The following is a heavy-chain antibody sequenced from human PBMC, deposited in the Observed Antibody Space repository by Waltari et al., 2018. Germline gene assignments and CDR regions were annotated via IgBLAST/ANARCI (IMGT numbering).Heavy chain of an antibody. Sequence: EVQLVESGGDLIQPGGSLRLSCAASGFSFRSYSLSWGRQAPGKGLEWISYLSGSSLTKHYAGSVKGRFSISRDNAENSVHLQMNSLRVEDTAVYYCARDRGYYDRSGYYPFDSWGQGTLVIVSS. V-gene: IGHV3-48*04. D-gene: IGHD3-22*01. J-gene: IGHJ4*02. CDR2: LSGSSLTK. CDR1: GFSFRSYS. CDR3: ARDRGYYDRSGYYPFDS.